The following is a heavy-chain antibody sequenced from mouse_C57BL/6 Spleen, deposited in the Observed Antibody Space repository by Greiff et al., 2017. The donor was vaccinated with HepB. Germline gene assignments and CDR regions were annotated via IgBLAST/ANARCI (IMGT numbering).Heavy chain of an antibody. V-gene: IGHV1-42*01. CDR1: GYSFTGYY. Sequence: VQLQQSGPELVKPGASVKISCKASGYSFTGYYMNWVKQSPDKSLEWIGEINPSTGGTTYNQKFKAKATLTVDKSSSTAYMQLKSLTSEDSAVYYGARRFITTLEGAMDYWGQGTSVTVSS. CDR2: INPSTGGT. J-gene: IGHJ4*01. CDR3: ARRFITTLEGAMDY. D-gene: IGHD1-1*01.